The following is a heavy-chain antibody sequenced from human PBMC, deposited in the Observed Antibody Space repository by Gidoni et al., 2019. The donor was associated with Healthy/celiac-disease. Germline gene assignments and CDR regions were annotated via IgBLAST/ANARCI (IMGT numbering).Heavy chain of an antibody. CDR3: ARDVLEGTSYYYGMDV. CDR1: GFTFSSYG. V-gene: IGHV3-33*01. CDR2: IWYDGSNK. Sequence: QVQLVESGGGVVQPGRSLSLSCAASGFTFSSYGMHWVRQAPGKGLEWVAVIWYDGSNKYYADSVKGRFTISRDNSKNTLYLQMNSLRAEDTAVYYCARDVLEGTSYYYGMDVWGQGTTVTVSS. J-gene: IGHJ6*02. D-gene: IGHD3-3*01.